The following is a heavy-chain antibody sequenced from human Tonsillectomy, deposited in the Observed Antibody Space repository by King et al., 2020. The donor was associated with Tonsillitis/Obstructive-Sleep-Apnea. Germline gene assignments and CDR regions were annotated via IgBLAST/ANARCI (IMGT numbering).Heavy chain of an antibody. CDR2: IYPADSDT. V-gene: IGHV5-51*03. J-gene: IGHJ4*02. CDR1: GYIFTIYW. Sequence: VQLVESGAEVKKPGESLKISCRTSGYIFTIYWIGWVRQTPRKGLEWMGIIYPADSDTRYSPSFQGQVTISDDNSISTAYLQCSSLTASDTAMYYCATWGGDALNFDYWGQGTLVTVSS. CDR3: ATWGGDALNFDY. D-gene: IGHD2-21*02.